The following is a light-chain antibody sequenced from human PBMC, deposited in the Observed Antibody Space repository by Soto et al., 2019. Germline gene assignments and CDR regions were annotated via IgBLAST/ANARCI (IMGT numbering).Light chain of an antibody. CDR1: QSVDSY. CDR3: QQRSNWPMYT. Sequence: EIVLTQSPATLSLSPGERATLSCRASQSVDSYLSWYQHKPGQAPRLLIYDASNRATGIPARFSGSESGTDFTHASSSLEPEDFAVYYCQQRSNWPMYTFGQGTKLEIK. CDR2: DAS. J-gene: IGKJ2*01. V-gene: IGKV3-11*01.